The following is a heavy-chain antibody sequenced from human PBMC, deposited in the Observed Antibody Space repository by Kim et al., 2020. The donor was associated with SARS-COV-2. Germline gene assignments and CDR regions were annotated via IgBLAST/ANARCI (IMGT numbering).Heavy chain of an antibody. J-gene: IGHJ4*02. CDR3: ARGGFGGPAGGD. Sequence: SNAQSLQGQVTMTRDTSTSTVYMELSSLRSEDTAVYYCARGGFGGPAGGDWGQGTLVTVSS. V-gene: IGHV1-46*01. D-gene: IGHD1-26*01.